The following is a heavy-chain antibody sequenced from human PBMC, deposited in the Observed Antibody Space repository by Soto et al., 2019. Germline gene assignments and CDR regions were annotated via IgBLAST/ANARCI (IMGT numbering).Heavy chain of an antibody. CDR1: GYTFIIYA. CDR3: AAGGGGSRY. V-gene: IGHV1-3*01. Sequence: QVQLVQSGAEVKKPGASVKVSCKASGYTFIIYAMHWVRQAPGHSLEWMGWINAGNGDTRYSQTFQGRVSFTRDTSTSTASMELSSLISEDTAIYSCAAGGGGSRYWGQGTLVTVSS. J-gene: IGHJ4*02. D-gene: IGHD2-15*01. CDR2: INAGNGDT.